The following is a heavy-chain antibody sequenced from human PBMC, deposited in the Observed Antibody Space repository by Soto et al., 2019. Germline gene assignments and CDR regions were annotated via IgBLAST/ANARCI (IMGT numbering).Heavy chain of an antibody. D-gene: IGHD3-10*01. J-gene: IGHJ5*02. V-gene: IGHV1-3*01. CDR3: ARDVLLWFGESNNWFDP. CDR1: GYTFTSYA. CDR2: INAGNGNT. Sequence: ASVKVSCKASGYTFTSYAMHWVRQAPGQRLEWMGWINAGNGNTKYSQKFQGRVTITRDTSASTAYMELSSLRSEDTAVYYCARDVLLWFGESNNWFDPWGQGTLVTVSS.